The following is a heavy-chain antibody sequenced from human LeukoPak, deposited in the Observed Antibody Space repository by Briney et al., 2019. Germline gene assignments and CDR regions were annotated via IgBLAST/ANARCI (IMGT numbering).Heavy chain of an antibody. J-gene: IGHJ4*02. CDR2: ISGSGATT. CDR3: AKDGQYDFRDLDY. Sequence: GGSLRLSCAASGFTFSAHAMSWVRQAPGKGLEWVSAISGSGATTHYADSVKGRFTISRDNSKNTVYLQMNSLRAEDTAVYYCAKDGQYDFRDLDYWGQGTLVTVSS. V-gene: IGHV3-23*01. D-gene: IGHD3-3*01. CDR1: GFTFSAHA.